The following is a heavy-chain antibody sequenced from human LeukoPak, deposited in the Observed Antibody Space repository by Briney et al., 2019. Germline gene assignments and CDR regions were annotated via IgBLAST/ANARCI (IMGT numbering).Heavy chain of an antibody. CDR3: ARTFSSSWYGGDDP. Sequence: GGALRLSCAASGFTFSSYSMNWVRQAPGKGLEWVSSISSSSSYIYYADSVKGRFTISRDNAKNSLYLQMNSLRAEDTAVSYCARTFSSSWYGGDDPWGQGTLVTVSS. CDR1: GFTFSSYS. D-gene: IGHD6-13*01. J-gene: IGHJ5*02. V-gene: IGHV3-21*01. CDR2: ISSSSSYI.